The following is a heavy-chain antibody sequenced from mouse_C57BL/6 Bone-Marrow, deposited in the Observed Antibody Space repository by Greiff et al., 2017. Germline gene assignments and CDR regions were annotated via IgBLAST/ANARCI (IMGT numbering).Heavy chain of an antibody. CDR2: FYPGSGNT. V-gene: IGHV1-76*01. Sequence: VQLQQSGAELVRPGASVKLSCKASGYTFTDYYINWVKQRPGQGLEWIARFYPGSGNTYYNEKFKGKATLTAEKSSSTAYMQLSSLTSEDSAVYFCARGRMSAMDYWGQGTSVTVSS. D-gene: IGHD2-10*02. J-gene: IGHJ4*01. CDR3: ARGRMSAMDY. CDR1: GYTFTDYY.